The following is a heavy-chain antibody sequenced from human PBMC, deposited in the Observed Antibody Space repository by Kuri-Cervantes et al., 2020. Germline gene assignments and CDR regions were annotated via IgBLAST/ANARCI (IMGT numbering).Heavy chain of an antibody. CDR1: GGTFSSYA. CDR2: IIPIFGTA. V-gene: IGHV1-69*13. Sequence: SVKVSCKASGGTFSSYAISWVRQAPGQGLEWMGGIIPIFGTANYAQKFQGRVTITADESTSTAYMELSNLRSEDTAVYYCARLPYYYYGMDVWGQGTTVTVSS. CDR3: ARLPYYYYGMDV. J-gene: IGHJ6*02.